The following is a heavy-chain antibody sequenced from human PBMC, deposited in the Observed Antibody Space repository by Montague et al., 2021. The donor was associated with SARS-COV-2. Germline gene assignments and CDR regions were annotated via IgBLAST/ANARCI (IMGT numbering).Heavy chain of an antibody. J-gene: IGHJ4*02. Sequence: LVKPTQTLTLTCTFSGFSLSTSGMCVGWVRLPPGKGLEWIGSXCYSGMAHYTPSLKSRLIISLDTSKTHVSLKLRSVTAADTAVYYCASTVDYYAHFDSWGQGTLVSVSS. CDR1: GFSLSTSGMC. D-gene: IGHD3-22*01. CDR2: XCYSGMA. CDR3: ASTVDYYAHFDS. V-gene: IGHV4-39*07.